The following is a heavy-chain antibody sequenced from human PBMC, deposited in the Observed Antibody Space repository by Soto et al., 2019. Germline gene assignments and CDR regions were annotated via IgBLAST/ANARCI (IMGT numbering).Heavy chain of an antibody. J-gene: IGHJ4*02. CDR1: GFSLTTSGVG. CDR2: IYGDDDK. V-gene: IGHV2-5*02. D-gene: IGHD3-3*01. Sequence: QITLNESGPTQVKPRQTLTLTCTFSGFSLTTSGVGVGWIRQSPGKAPEWLALIYGDDDKRYSPSLKSRLTITKDTSKIQVVLTMADLDPADTATYYCAHRVLRTVFGLVTTTAIYFDFWGQGTPVAVSS. CDR3: AHRVLRTVFGLVTTTAIYFDF.